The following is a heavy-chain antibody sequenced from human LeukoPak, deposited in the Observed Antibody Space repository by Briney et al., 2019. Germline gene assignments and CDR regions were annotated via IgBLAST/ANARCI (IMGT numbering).Heavy chain of an antibody. J-gene: IGHJ6*04. V-gene: IGHV3-53*01. CDR3: ARGEAVATYYYYGMDV. D-gene: IGHD6-19*01. Sequence: GGSLRLSCAASGFTVSSNYMSWVRQAPGKGLEWVSVIYSGGSTYYADSVKGRFTISRDNSKNTLHLQMNSLRAEDTAVYYCARGEAVATYYYYGMDVWGKGTTVTVSS. CDR2: IYSGGST. CDR1: GFTVSSNY.